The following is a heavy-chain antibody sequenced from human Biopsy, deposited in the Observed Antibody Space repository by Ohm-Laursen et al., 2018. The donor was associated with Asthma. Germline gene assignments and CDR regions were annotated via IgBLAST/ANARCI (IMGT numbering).Heavy chain of an antibody. Sequence: SLRLSCSASGFVFRSHAMHWVRQAPGKGLEWVANIKQDGSEKYYVDSVKGRFSTSRDNAKNSLYLQMNSLRAEDTAVYYCARDGRWFDPWGQGTLVTVSS. V-gene: IGHV3-7*01. CDR2: IKQDGSEK. CDR3: ARDGRWFDP. J-gene: IGHJ5*02. CDR1: GFVFRSHA.